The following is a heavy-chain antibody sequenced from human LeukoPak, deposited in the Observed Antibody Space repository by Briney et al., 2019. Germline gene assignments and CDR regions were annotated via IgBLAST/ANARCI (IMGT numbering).Heavy chain of an antibody. V-gene: IGHV3-48*03. CDR1: GFTFSSYE. Sequence: GGSLRLSCAASGFTFSSYEMNWVRQAPGKGLEWVSYISSSGSTIYYADSVKGRFTISRDNAKNSLYLQMNSLSAEDTAVYYCARDSDYDLIPKHYYGMDVWGQGTTVTVSS. D-gene: IGHD3-22*01. CDR2: ISSSGSTI. CDR3: ARDSDYDLIPKHYYGMDV. J-gene: IGHJ6*02.